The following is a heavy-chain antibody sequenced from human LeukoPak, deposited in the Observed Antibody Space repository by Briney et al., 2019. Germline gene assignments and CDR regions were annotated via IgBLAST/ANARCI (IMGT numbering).Heavy chain of an antibody. CDR1: GYSISSGYY. CDR3: ARAYSSSWYFNWFDL. J-gene: IGHJ5*02. Sequence: SETLSLTCTVSGYSISSGYYWGWLRQPPGRGLEWIGTIYHSGSTYYNPSLKSRVTISVDTSKNQFSLKLSSVTAADTAVYFCARAYSSSWYFNWFDLWGQGTQVTVSS. V-gene: IGHV4-38-2*02. CDR2: IYHSGST. D-gene: IGHD6-13*01.